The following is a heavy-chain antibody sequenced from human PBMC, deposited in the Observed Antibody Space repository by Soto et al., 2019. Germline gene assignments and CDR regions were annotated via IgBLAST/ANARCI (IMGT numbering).Heavy chain of an antibody. J-gene: IGHJ4*02. CDR3: AKESYDFWSGYPYFDY. D-gene: IGHD3-3*01. CDR1: GFTFSSYA. Sequence: VGSLRLSCAASGFTFSSYAMSWVRQAPGKGLEWVSAISGSGGSTYYADSVKGRFTISRDNSKNTLYLQTNSLRAEDTAVYYCAKESYDFWSGYPYFDYWGQGTLVTVSS. V-gene: IGHV3-23*01. CDR2: ISGSGGST.